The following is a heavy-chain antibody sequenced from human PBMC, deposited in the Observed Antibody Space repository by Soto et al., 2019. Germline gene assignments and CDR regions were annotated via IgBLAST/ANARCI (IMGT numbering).Heavy chain of an antibody. CDR1: GGSISSSSYY. D-gene: IGHD6-19*01. V-gene: IGHV4-39*01. CDR2: IYYSGST. J-gene: IGHJ1*01. Sequence: QLQLQESGPGLVKPSETLSLTCTVSGGSISSSSYYWGWIRQPPGKGLEWIGSIYYSGSTYYNPSLKSRVTISVDTSKNQFSLKLSSVTAADTAVYYCARRSSSGWPGAEYFQHWGQGTLVTVSS. CDR3: ARRSSSGWPGAEYFQH.